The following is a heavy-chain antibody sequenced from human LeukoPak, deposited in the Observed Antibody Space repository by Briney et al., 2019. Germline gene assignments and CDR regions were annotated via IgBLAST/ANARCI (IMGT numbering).Heavy chain of an antibody. CDR3: ASPWGSRDY. CDR1: GFTFSSYA. D-gene: IGHD1-26*01. V-gene: IGHV3-7*01. J-gene: IGHJ4*02. CDR2: IKQDGSEK. Sequence: GGSLRLSCAASGFTFSSYAMSWVRQAPGKGLEWVANIKQDGSEKYYVDSVKGRFTISRDNAKNSLYLQMNSLRAEDTAVYYCASPWGSRDYWGQGTLVTVSS.